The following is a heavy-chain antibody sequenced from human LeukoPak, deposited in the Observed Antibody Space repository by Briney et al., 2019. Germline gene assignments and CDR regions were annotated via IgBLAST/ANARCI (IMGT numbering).Heavy chain of an antibody. CDR2: IGGCDGST. Sequence: GGSLRLSCAASGFTFSSYGMSWVRQAPGKGLEWVSAIGGCDGSTYYADSVKGRFTISRDNSKNTLYVQMNSLRAEDTAVYYCAKGHYYGSGSLDYWGQGTLVTVSS. D-gene: IGHD3-10*01. V-gene: IGHV3-23*01. CDR3: AKGHYYGSGSLDY. J-gene: IGHJ4*02. CDR1: GFTFSSYG.